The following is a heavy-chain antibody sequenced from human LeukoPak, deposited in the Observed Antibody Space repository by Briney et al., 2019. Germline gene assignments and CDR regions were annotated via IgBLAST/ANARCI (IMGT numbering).Heavy chain of an antibody. J-gene: IGHJ4*02. CDR2: INEDGSRE. CDR3: ARDPPRRSDF. V-gene: IGHV3-7*01. Sequence: GGSLRLSCAASGFTFSNFLMTWVRHSPGKGLEWVASINEDGSRELYVDSAKGRFSISRDNANNALSLQMNSLRVEDTAVYYCARDPPRRSDFWGQGTLVTVPS. CDR1: GFTFSNFL.